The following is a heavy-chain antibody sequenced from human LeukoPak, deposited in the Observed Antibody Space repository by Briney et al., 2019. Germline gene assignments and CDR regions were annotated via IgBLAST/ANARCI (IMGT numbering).Heavy chain of an antibody. J-gene: IGHJ5*02. CDR2: ISSSSGTI. D-gene: IGHD3-3*01. CDR1: GFIFSTYG. CDR3: ARGTDTIYSWFDP. V-gene: IGHV3-48*01. Sequence: GGSLRLSCAASGFIFSTYGLNWVRQAPGKGLEWVSYISSSSGTIYYAVSVRGRFTISRDNAKNSLFLQMNSLTAEDTAVYYCARGTDTIYSWFDPWGQGTLVTVPS.